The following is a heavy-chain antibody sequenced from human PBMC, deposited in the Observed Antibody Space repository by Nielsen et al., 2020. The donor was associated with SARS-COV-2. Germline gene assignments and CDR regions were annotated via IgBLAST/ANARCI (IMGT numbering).Heavy chain of an antibody. Sequence: SVKVSCKASGGTFSSYAISWVRQAPGQGLEWMGGIIPIFGTANYAQKFQGRVTITADESTSTAYMELSSLRSEDTAVYYCAGPGPYYYDSGWFDLWGQGTLVTVSS. D-gene: IGHD3-22*01. J-gene: IGHJ5*02. CDR3: AGPGPYYYDSGWFDL. CDR1: GGTFSSYA. CDR2: IIPIFGTA. V-gene: IGHV1-69*13.